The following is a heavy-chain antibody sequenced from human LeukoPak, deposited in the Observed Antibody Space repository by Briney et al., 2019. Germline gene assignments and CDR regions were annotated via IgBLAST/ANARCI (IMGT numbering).Heavy chain of an antibody. Sequence: GSLRLSCAASGFTVSSNYMSWVRQAPGKGLEWVSVIYSGGSTYYADSVKGRFTISRDNSKNTLYLQMNSLRAEDTAVYYCARVDFWSGNDYWGQGTLVTVSS. J-gene: IGHJ4*02. D-gene: IGHD3-3*01. CDR1: GFTVSSNY. CDR2: IYSGGST. CDR3: ARVDFWSGNDY. V-gene: IGHV3-66*01.